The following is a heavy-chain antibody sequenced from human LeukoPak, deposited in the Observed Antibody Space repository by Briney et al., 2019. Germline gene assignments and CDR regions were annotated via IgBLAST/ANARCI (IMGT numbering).Heavy chain of an antibody. CDR3: ARGYYYGSGSYYRD. V-gene: IGHV3-72*01. CDR2: TRNKANSYTT. D-gene: IGHD3-10*01. CDR1: GFTFSDHY. Sequence: GGSLRLSCAASGFTFSDHYMDWVRQAPGKGLEWVGRTRNKANSYTTEYAASVKGRFTISRDDSKNSLYLQMNSLKTEHTAVYYCARGYYYGSGSYYRDWGQGILVTVSS. J-gene: IGHJ4*02.